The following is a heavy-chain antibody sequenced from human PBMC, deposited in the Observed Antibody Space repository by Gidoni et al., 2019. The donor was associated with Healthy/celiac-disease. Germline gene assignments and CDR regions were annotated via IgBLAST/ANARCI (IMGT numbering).Heavy chain of an antibody. CDR3: ARDIYGYSSTWYPY. V-gene: IGHV3-11*04. J-gene: IGHJ4*02. CDR1: GFPFSDYY. Sequence: VQLVESGGALVKPGGSLRLSCAPSGFPFSDYYMSWIRQAPGKGPEWISYISGSGRTIYYADSVKGRFTISRDNAKNSLYLQMSSLRAEDTAVYYCARDIYGYSSTWYPYWGQGTLVTVSS. D-gene: IGHD6-13*01. CDR2: ISGSGRTI.